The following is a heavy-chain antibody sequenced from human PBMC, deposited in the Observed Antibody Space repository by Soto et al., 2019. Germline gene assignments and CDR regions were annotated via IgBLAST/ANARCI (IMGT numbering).Heavy chain of an antibody. V-gene: IGHV3-48*02. Sequence: EVQLVESGGGLVQPGGSLRLSCAASGFTFSSYSMNWVRQAPGKGLEWVSYISSSSSTIYYADSVKGRFTISRDNAKNSLYLQMNSLRDEDTAVYYCARPQVAATGPPELDYWGQGTLVTVSS. D-gene: IGHD2-15*01. CDR2: ISSSSSTI. J-gene: IGHJ4*02. CDR1: GFTFSSYS. CDR3: ARPQVAATGPPELDY.